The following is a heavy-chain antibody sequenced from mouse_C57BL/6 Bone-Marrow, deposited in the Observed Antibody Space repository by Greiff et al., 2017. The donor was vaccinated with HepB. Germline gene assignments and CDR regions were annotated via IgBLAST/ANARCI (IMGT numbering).Heavy chain of an antibody. CDR3: ARVATMVTTGVFAY. CDR2: ISDGGSYT. V-gene: IGHV5-4*03. Sequence: EVKLEESGGGLVKPGGSLKLSCAASGFTFSSYAMSWVRQTPEKRLEWVATISDGGSYTYYPDNVKGRFTISRDNAKNNLYLQMSHLKSEDTAMYYCARVATMVTTGVFAYWGQGTLVTVSA. D-gene: IGHD2-2*01. CDR1: GFTFSSYA. J-gene: IGHJ3*01.